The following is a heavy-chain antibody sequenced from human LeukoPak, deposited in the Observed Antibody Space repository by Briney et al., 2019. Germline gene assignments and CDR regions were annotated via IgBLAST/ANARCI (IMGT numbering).Heavy chain of an antibody. D-gene: IGHD6-13*01. CDR1: GGSISSSSYY. V-gene: IGHV4-39*07. J-gene: IGHJ5*02. CDR3: ARDYSSSWYWFDP. CDR2: IYYRGST. Sequence: SETLSLTCTVSGGSISSSSYYWGWIRQPPGKGLEWIGSIYYRGSTYYNPSLKSRVTISVDTSKNQFSLKLSSVTAADTAVYYCARDYSSSWYWFDPWGQGTLVTVSS.